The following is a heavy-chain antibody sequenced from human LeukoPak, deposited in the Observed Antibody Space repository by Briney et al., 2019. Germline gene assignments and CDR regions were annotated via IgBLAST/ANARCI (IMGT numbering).Heavy chain of an antibody. CDR1: GFTFSIYA. J-gene: IGHJ4*02. D-gene: IGHD5-18*01. CDR3: AKLNTAMVDSQTDY. CDR2: ISDSGGST. Sequence: GGSLRLSCAASGFTFSIYAMSWVRQAPGKGLEWVSSISDSGGSTYYADSVKGRSTISRDNSRNTLYLQMNSLRAEDTAVYYCAKLNTAMVDSQTDYWGQGTPVTVSS. V-gene: IGHV3-23*01.